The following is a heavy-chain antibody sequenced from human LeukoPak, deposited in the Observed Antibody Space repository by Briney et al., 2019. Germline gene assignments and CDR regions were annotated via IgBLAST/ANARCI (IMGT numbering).Heavy chain of an antibody. Sequence: SQTLSLTCAISGDSVSSNSAAWNWIRQSPSGGLEWLGRTYYRSKWYNDYAVSVKSRITINPDTSKNQFSLQLNSVTPEDTAVYYCTRELELRRAGFWFDPWGQGTLVTVSS. V-gene: IGHV6-1*01. CDR3: TRELELRRAGFWFDP. D-gene: IGHD1-7*01. CDR1: GDSVSSNSAA. CDR2: TYYRSKWYN. J-gene: IGHJ5*02.